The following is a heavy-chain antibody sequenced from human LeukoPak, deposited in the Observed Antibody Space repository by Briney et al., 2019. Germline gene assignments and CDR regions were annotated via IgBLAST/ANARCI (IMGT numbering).Heavy chain of an antibody. CDR3: ARRRGYGSGSYYNVVRYAGSFDY. CDR2: INHSGST. CDR1: GGSFSGYY. J-gene: IGHJ4*02. D-gene: IGHD3-10*01. Sequence: SETLSLTCAVYGGSFSGYYWSWIRQPPGKGLEWIGEINHSGSTNYNPSLKSRVTISVDTSKNQFSLKLSSVTAADTAVHYCARRRGYGSGSYYNVVRYAGSFDYWGQGTLVTVSS. V-gene: IGHV4-34*01.